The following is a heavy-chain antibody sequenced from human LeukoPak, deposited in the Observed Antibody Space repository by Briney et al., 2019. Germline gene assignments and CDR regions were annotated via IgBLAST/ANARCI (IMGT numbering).Heavy chain of an antibody. J-gene: IGHJ4*02. D-gene: IGHD6-6*01. CDR1: GYSFTNYW. CDR2: IYPGDSDT. V-gene: IGHV5-51*01. Sequence: GESLKISCKGSGYSFTNYWIGWVRQMPGKGLQWVGIIYPGDSDTRYSPSFQRQVTISADKSVNTAYLQWSSLKASDTAIYFCARREYSSSSFHFDSWGQGTRVIVSS. CDR3: ARREYSSSSFHFDS.